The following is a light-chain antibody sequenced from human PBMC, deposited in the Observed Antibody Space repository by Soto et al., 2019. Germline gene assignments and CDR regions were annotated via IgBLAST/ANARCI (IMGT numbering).Light chain of an antibody. CDR2: GAS. V-gene: IGKV3-20*01. CDR3: QQYGSSPLT. J-gene: IGKJ4*01. CDR1: LTVISSY. Sequence: EVVLTQSPDTLSLSPGERATLSCRASLTVISSYLAWYQQKPGQAPRLLIYGASSRATGIPDRFSGSGSGTDFTLTISRLEPEDFAVYYCQQYGSSPLTFGGGTKVEIK.